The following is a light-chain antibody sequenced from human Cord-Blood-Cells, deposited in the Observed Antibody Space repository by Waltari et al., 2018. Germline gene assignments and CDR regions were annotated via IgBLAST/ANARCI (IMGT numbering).Light chain of an antibody. CDR3: SSYTSSSTLV. V-gene: IGLV2-14*01. CDR1: SRDVGGYNY. J-gene: IGLJ3*02. CDR2: DVS. Sequence: QSALTQPASVSGSPGQSITISCTGTSRDVGGYNYVPWYQPHPGKAPKLMIYDVSKRPSGVSNRFSGSKSGNTASLTISGLQAEDEADYYCSSYTSSSTLVFGGGTKLTVL.